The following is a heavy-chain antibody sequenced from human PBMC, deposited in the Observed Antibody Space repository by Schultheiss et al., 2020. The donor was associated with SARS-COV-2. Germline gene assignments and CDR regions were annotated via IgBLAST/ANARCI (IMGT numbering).Heavy chain of an antibody. CDR3: ASLSAW. V-gene: IGHV3-11*01. D-gene: IGHD3-16*02. CDR2: ISGGGSPI. J-gene: IGHJ4*02. Sequence: GGSLRLSCAASGFTFSDYYMNWIRQAPGKGLEWISYISGGGSPITYADSVKGRFTISRDNAKKSLYLQMRSLRAEDTAVYYCASLSAWWGQGTLVTVSS. CDR1: GFTFSDYY.